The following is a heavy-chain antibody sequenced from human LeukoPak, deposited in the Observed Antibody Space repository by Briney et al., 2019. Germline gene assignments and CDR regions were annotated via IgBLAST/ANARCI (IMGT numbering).Heavy chain of an antibody. CDR3: ARYSSSWSVGY. V-gene: IGHV5-51*01. CDR1: GYSFTSDW. D-gene: IGHD6-13*01. J-gene: IGHJ4*02. Sequence: GESLKISCKGSGYSFTSDWLGWVRQMPGKGLEWMGIIYPGDSDTRYSPSFQGQVTISADKSISTAYLQWSSLKASDTAMYYCARYSSSWSVGYWGQGTLVTVSS. CDR2: IYPGDSDT.